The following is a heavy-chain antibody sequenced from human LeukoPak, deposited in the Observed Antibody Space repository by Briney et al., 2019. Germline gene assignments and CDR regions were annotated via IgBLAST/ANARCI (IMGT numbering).Heavy chain of an antibody. V-gene: IGHV1-8*01. D-gene: IGHD1-7*01. CDR3: VRGLSGTTGFDY. Sequence: ASVKVSCKASGYTFTSYDINWVRQATGQGLEWMGWMNPNSGNTGYAQKFQGRVTMTRNTSISTAYMELSSLRSEDTAVYYCVRGLSGTTGFDYWGQGTLVTVSS. J-gene: IGHJ4*02. CDR2: MNPNSGNT. CDR1: GYTFTSYD.